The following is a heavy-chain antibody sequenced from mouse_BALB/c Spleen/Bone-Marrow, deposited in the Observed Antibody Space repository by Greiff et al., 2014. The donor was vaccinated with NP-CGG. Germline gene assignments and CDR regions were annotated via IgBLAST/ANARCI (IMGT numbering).Heavy chain of an antibody. CDR3: AREGGHYDALDF. CDR1: GYTFTDYN. D-gene: IGHD2-13*01. J-gene: IGHJ4*01. CDR2: IYPYKGGT. V-gene: IGHV1S29*02. Sequence: VQLQQSGPELVKPGASVKISCKASGYTFTDYNMHWVKQSHGKSLEWIGYIYPYKGGTGYNQKFKSKATLTVDTSSNTAYMELRSLTSEDSAVYYCAREGGHYDALDFWGQGTSVTVSS.